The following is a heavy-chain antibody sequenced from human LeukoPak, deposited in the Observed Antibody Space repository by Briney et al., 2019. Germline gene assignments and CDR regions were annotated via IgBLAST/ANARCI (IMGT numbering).Heavy chain of an antibody. CDR3: ARQAKSDWCFDY. Sequence: GGSLRLSCAASGFTFSSYAMGWVRQAPGKGLEWVSDISGSGGGSGGTTYYADSVKGRFTISRDNSKNTLYLQMNSLRPEDTAVYYCARQAKSDWCFDYWGQGTLVTVSS. D-gene: IGHD3-9*01. CDR2: ISGSGGGSGGTT. J-gene: IGHJ4*02. CDR1: GFTFSSYA. V-gene: IGHV3-23*01.